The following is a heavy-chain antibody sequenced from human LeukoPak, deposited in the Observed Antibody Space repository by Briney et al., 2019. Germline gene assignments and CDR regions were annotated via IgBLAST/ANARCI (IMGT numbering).Heavy chain of an antibody. CDR1: GGSISSSSYY. Sequence: SETLSLNCTVSGGSISSSSYYWGWIRQPPGKGLEWIGSIYYSGSTYYNPSLKSRVTISVDTSKNQFSLKLSSVTAADTAVYYCARHRIAAAGTWFDYWGQGTLVTVSS. D-gene: IGHD6-13*01. V-gene: IGHV4-39*01. CDR2: IYYSGST. J-gene: IGHJ4*02. CDR3: ARHRIAAAGTWFDY.